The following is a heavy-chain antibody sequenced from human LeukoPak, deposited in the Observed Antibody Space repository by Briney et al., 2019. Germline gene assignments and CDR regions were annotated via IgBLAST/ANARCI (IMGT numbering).Heavy chain of an antibody. V-gene: IGHV3-33*01. J-gene: IGHJ6*04. D-gene: IGHD3-10*02. CDR2: IWNDGSNK. Sequence: TGGSLRLSCAASGFMFSTYGMHWVRQAPGKGLEWVAVIWNDGSNKYHADSVKGRFTISRDNSKNTLYLQTNSLKAEDTAVYYCAGPVRGIIDYGMDVWGKGTTVTVSS. CDR3: AGPVRGIIDYGMDV. CDR1: GFMFSTYG.